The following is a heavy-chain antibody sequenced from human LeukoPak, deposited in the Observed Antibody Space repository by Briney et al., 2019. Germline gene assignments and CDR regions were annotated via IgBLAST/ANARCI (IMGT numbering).Heavy chain of an antibody. CDR2: IYTSGST. J-gene: IGHJ6*02. Sequence: PSETLSHTCTVSSGSISSGSYYWSWIRQPAGKGLEWIGRIYTSGSTNYNPSLKSRVTISVDTSKNQFSLKLSSVTAADTAVYYCAGSIVYCTNGVCYYYYGMDVWGQGTTVTVSS. D-gene: IGHD2-8*01. CDR3: AGSIVYCTNGVCYYYYGMDV. V-gene: IGHV4-61*02. CDR1: SGSISSGSYY.